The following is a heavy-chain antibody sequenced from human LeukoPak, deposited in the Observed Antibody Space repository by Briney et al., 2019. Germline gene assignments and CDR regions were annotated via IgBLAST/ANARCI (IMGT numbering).Heavy chain of an antibody. J-gene: IGHJ3*02. CDR3: ARIQQLLLNDAFDI. D-gene: IGHD2-15*01. CDR1: GGSFSNYD. V-gene: IGHV4-34*01. Sequence: SETLSLTYAVYGGSFSNYDWSWIRQPPGQGPEWIGQINYSGNTNYNPSLESRVTISIDTSRNQFSLKMRSVTAADTAVYYCARIQQLLLNDAFDIWGQGTVVTVSS. CDR2: INYSGNT.